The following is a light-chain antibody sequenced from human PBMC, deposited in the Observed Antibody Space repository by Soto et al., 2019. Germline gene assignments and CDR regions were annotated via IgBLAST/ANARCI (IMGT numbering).Light chain of an antibody. V-gene: IGLV7-43*01. CDR1: AGAVTSAYY. Sequence: QAVVTQEPSLTVSTGGTVTLTCASSAGAVTSAYYPNWFQQIPGQAPRALIYSTNNKHPWTPARFSGSLLGGKAALTLSGAQPEDEADYYCLLYYGGAQVLFGGGTKLTVL. CDR3: LLYYGGAQVL. CDR2: STN. J-gene: IGLJ2*01.